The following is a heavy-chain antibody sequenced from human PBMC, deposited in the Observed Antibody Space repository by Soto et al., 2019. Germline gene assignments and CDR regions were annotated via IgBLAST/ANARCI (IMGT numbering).Heavy chain of an antibody. V-gene: IGHV1-8*01. Sequence: ASVKVSCKASGYTFTSNDIYWMRQASGKRLECMGWMNPKSGETRYAPKFQDGVMMTTNTSIYTAYLELTRLTSADTAVYYCARGRSGGGVKRSWFDPWGQGTLVTVSS. CDR3: ARGRSGGGVKRSWFDP. D-gene: IGHD2-8*02. CDR2: MNPKSGET. CDR1: GYTFTSND. J-gene: IGHJ5*02.